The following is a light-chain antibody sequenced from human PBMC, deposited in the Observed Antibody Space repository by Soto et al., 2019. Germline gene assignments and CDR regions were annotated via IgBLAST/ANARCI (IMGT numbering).Light chain of an antibody. CDR1: QSVSSN. CDR2: AAS. CDR3: QQYNNWPPWT. Sequence: EIVMTQSPATLSVSPGERATLSCRASQSVSSNLAWYQQKRGQAPRLLIYAASTRATGIPPRFSGTGSGTEFTLTISSLQSEDFAVYYCQQYNNWPPWTFGQGTKVEIK. V-gene: IGKV3-15*01. J-gene: IGKJ1*01.